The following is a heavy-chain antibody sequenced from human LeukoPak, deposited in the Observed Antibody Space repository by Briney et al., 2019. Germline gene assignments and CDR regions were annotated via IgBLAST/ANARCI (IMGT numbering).Heavy chain of an antibody. V-gene: IGHV1-46*01. CDR3: ARARTYNWIPDY. Sequence: ASVKVSCKASGYTFTSYYMHWVRQAPGQGLEWMGMINPSGGRTSYAQKFQGRVTMTRDMSTSTVYMELINLRSEDPAVYYCARARTYNWIPDYWGQGPLVTVSS. CDR2: INPSGGRT. J-gene: IGHJ4*02. CDR1: GYTFTSYY. D-gene: IGHD1-20*01.